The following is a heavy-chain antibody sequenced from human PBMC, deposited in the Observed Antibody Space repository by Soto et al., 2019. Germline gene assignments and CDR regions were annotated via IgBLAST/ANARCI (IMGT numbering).Heavy chain of an antibody. Sequence: QVQLVESGGGVVQPGRSLRLSCAASGFTFSSYAMHWVRQAPGKGLEWVAVTSYDGSNKYYADSVKGRFTISRDNSKNTLYLQMNSLRAEDTAVYYCARARLDTPALGYWGQGTLVTVSS. J-gene: IGHJ4*02. CDR2: TSYDGSNK. CDR3: ARARLDTPALGY. D-gene: IGHD2-2*01. CDR1: GFTFSSYA. V-gene: IGHV3-30-3*01.